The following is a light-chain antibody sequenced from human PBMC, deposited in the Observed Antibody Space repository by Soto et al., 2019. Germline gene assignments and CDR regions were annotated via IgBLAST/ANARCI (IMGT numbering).Light chain of an antibody. Sequence: EIVLTQSPATLSLSPGDRATLSCRASQSVGTFLAWYQQISGQAPRLLIYDASNRATGIPARFSGSGSGTDFTLTISSLQPEDFAVYYCQQRINWPPLTFGGGTKVEIK. CDR2: DAS. J-gene: IGKJ4*01. CDR3: QQRINWPPLT. V-gene: IGKV3-11*01. CDR1: QSVGTF.